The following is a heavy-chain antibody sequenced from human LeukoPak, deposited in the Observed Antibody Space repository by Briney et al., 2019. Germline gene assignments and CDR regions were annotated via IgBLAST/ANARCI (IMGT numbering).Heavy chain of an antibody. J-gene: IGHJ4*02. Sequence: SVKVSCKVSGGTFSSYAISWVRQAPGQGLEWMGRIIPIFGIANYAQKFQGRVTITADKSTSTAYMELSSLRSEDTAVYYCARDSFYCGGDCYFDYWGQGTLVTVSS. CDR2: IIPIFGIA. CDR3: ARDSFYCGGDCYFDY. CDR1: GGTFSSYA. V-gene: IGHV1-69*04. D-gene: IGHD2-21*02.